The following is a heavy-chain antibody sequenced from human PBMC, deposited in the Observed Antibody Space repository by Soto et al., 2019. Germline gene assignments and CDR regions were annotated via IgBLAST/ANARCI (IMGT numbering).Heavy chain of an antibody. J-gene: IGHJ6*02. Sequence: QVQLVQSGAEVKKPGSSVKVSCKASGGTFSSYAISWVRQAPGQGLEWMGGIIPIFGTANYAQKFQGRVTITADESTSTAYMELSSLRSEDTAVYYCARPGEMATTSDYYGMDVWGQGTTVTVSS. D-gene: IGHD3-16*01. V-gene: IGHV1-69*01. CDR3: ARPGEMATTSDYYGMDV. CDR2: IIPIFGTA. CDR1: GGTFSSYA.